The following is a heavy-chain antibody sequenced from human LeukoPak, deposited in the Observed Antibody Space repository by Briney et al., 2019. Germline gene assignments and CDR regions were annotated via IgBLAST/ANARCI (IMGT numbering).Heavy chain of an antibody. CDR2: ISSSGSTI. CDR3: ARDREREYDYVWGSYRPTFDX. Sequence: GGSLRLSCAASGFTFSNYAMSWVRQAPGKGLEWVSYISSSGSTIYYADSVKGRFTISRDNAKNSLYLQMNSLRAEDTAVYYCARDREREYDYVWGSYRPTFDXXXXGTLVTVSS. V-gene: IGHV3-11*01. J-gene: IGHJ4*02. CDR1: GFTFSNYA. D-gene: IGHD3-16*02.